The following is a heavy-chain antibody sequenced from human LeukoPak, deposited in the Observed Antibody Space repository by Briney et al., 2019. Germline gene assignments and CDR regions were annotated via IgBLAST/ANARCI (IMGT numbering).Heavy chain of an antibody. J-gene: IGHJ6*02. V-gene: IGHV4-34*01. CDR3: ARADYYYYYGMDV. CDR1: GGSFSGYY. Sequence: SETLSLTCAVYGGSFSGYYWSWIRQPPGNGLEWIGEINHSGSTNYNPSLKSRVTISEKASKNPFSRKLSSVTAADTAVYYCARADYYYYYGMDVWGQGTTVTVSS. CDR2: INHSGST.